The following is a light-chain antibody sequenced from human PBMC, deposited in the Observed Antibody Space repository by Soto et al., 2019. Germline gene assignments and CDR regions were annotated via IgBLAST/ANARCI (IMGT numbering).Light chain of an antibody. CDR2: GAS. CDR3: HQYDDGPYT. J-gene: IGKJ2*01. CDR1: QSVSSN. V-gene: IGKV3-15*01. Sequence: EIVMTQSPATLSVSPGERATLSCRASQSVSSNVAWYQQIPGQTPRLLIYGASTRATGVPVRFSGSASGTEFTLTISGLQSVDFAVYYCHQYDDGPYTFGQGTKVEI.